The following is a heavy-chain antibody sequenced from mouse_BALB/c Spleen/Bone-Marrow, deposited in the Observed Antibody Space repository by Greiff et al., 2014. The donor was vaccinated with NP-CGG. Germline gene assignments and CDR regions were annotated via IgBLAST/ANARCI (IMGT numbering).Heavy chain of an antibody. V-gene: IGHV1S22*01. CDR1: GYTFTSYW. D-gene: IGHD2-1*01. Sequence: LQQSGSEPVRPGASVKLSCKASGYTFTSYWMHWVKQRPGQGLEWIGNIYPGSGSTNYDEKFKSKATLTVDTSSSTAYMQLSSLTSEDSAVYYCTRRSGNYYYFDYWGQGTTLTVSS. CDR2: IYPGSGST. CDR3: TRRSGNYYYFDY. J-gene: IGHJ2*01.